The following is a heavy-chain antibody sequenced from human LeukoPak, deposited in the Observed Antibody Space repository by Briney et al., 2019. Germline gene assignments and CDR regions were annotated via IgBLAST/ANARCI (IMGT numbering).Heavy chain of an antibody. D-gene: IGHD5-12*01. CDR3: AKNPYEYYFDY. V-gene: IGHV1-2*02. Sequence: ASARVSCKASGYTLTGYYMHWLRQAPGQGLEWMGWINPNSGDTNYAQKFQGRVTMTRDTSISTAYMGLSRLTSDDTAVYYCAKNPYEYYFDYWGQGTLVTVSS. J-gene: IGHJ4*02. CDR2: INPNSGDT. CDR1: GYTLTGYY.